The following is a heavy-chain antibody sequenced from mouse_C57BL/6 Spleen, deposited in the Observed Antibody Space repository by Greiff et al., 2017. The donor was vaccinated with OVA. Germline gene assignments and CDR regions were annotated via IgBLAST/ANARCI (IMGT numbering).Heavy chain of an antibody. CDR1: GYTFTSYW. CDR3: ARRGYFYFDY. D-gene: IGHD2-3*01. CDR2: IYPGSGST. V-gene: IGHV1-55*01. J-gene: IGHJ2*01. Sequence: QVQLQQPGAELVKPGASVKMSCKASGYTFTSYWITWVKQRPGQGLEWIGDIYPGSGSTNYNEKFKSKATLTVATSSSTAYMQLSSLTSEDSAVYYCARRGYFYFDYWGQGTTLTVSS.